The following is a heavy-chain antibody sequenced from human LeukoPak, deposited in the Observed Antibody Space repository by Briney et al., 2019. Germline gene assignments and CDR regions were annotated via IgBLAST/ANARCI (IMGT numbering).Heavy chain of an antibody. D-gene: IGHD6-19*01. CDR2: ISYDGSNK. CDR3: AKDRGVPGIAVAGQDY. J-gene: IGHJ4*02. CDR1: GFTFSSYA. Sequence: GGSLRLSCAASGFTFSSYAMHWVRQAPGKGLEWVAVISYDGSNKYYADSVKGRFTISRDNSKNTLYLQMNSLRDEDTAVYYCAKDRGVPGIAVAGQDYWGQGTLVTVSS. V-gene: IGHV3-30-3*01.